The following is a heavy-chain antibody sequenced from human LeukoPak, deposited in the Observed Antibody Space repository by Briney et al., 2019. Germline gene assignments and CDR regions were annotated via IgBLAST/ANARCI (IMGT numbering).Heavy chain of an antibody. CDR3: AKEADQLLLRAYYYYYYGMDV. J-gene: IGHJ6*02. V-gene: IGHV3-23*01. D-gene: IGHD2-2*01. Sequence: GGSLRLSCAASGFTFSSYAMSWVRQAPGKGLEWVSAISGSGGSTYYADSVKGRFTISRDNPKNTLYLQMNSLRAEDTAVYYCAKEADQLLLRAYYYYYYGMDVWGQGTTVTVSS. CDR1: GFTFSSYA. CDR2: ISGSGGST.